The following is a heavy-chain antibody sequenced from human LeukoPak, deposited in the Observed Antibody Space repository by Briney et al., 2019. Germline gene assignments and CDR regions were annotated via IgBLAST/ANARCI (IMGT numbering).Heavy chain of an antibody. CDR3: AKDLFRWDLPKGPLDP. CDR2: ISYDGSDK. V-gene: IGHV3-30*18. CDR1: GFTFDGYD. J-gene: IGHJ5*02. Sequence: GGSLRLSCAASGFTFDGYDMHWVRQAPGKGLEWVAIISYDGSDKYYGDSVKGRFTISRDNSKSTLYLQMNSLRAEDTAVYYCAKDLFRWDLPKGPLDPWGQGTLVTVSS. D-gene: IGHD1-26*01.